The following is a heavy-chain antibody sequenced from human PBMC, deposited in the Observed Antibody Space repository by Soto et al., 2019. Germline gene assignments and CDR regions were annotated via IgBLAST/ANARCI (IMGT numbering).Heavy chain of an antibody. J-gene: IGHJ4*02. Sequence: QVQLVESGGGLVKPGGSLRLSCAASGFTFSDYYMSWIRQAPGKGLESLSYISGSSSDTNYADSVRGRFTISRDNAKNSLYLQVNSLRAEDTAMYYCATGPRRLSDWGQGTLVIVSS. D-gene: IGHD3-3*01. CDR1: GFTFSDYY. CDR2: ISGSSSDT. V-gene: IGHV3-11*05. CDR3: ATGPRRLSD.